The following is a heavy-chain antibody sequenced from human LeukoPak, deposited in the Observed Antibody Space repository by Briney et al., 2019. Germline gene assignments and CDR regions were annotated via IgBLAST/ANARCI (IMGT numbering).Heavy chain of an antibody. V-gene: IGHV1-18*01. D-gene: IGHD3-22*01. CDR3: ARGPSYYDRSGYYYGFDY. J-gene: IGHJ4*02. CDR1: GYTFTRYG. Sequence: ASVNVSCKASGYTFTRYGISWVRQAPGQGLEWMGWISAYDGNTNYAQKLQGRVTMTTDTSTSTAYMELRSLRSDDTAVFYCARGPSYYDRSGYYYGFDYWGQGTLVTVSS. CDR2: ISAYDGNT.